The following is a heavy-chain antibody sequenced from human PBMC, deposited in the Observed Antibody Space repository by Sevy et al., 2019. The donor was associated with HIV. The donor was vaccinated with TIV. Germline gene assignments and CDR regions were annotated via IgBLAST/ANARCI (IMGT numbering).Heavy chain of an antibody. CDR3: AREGGDCSGGSCYLTYYYYGMDV. D-gene: IGHD2-15*01. Sequence: QLGGSLRLSCAASGFTFSSYAMHWVRQAPGKGLEWVAVISYDGSNKYYADSVKGRFTISRDNSKNTLYLQMNSLRAEETAVYYCAREGGDCSGGSCYLTYYYYGMDVWGQGTTVTVSS. CDR2: ISYDGSNK. J-gene: IGHJ6*02. CDR1: GFTFSSYA. V-gene: IGHV3-30-3*01.